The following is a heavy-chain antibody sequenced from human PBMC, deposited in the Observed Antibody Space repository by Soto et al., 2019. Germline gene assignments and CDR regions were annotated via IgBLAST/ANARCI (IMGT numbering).Heavy chain of an antibody. V-gene: IGHV1-69*12. CDR3: ARDNDRLQLGGNYYYIMDV. J-gene: IGHJ6*02. CDR2: IMPIFRTP. D-gene: IGHD5-12*01. CDR1: GGTFSSYA. Sequence: QVQLVQSGAAVKKPGSSVKVSCKASGGTFSSYAISWVRQAPGQGLEWMGGIMPIFRTPDYAQKFQGRVTITADEYTSTAYMELSSLRSDDTGVYYCARDNDRLQLGGNYYYIMDVWGQGTTVTVSS.